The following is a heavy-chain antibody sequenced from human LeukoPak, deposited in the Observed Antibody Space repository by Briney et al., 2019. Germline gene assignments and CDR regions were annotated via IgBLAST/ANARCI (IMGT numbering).Heavy chain of an antibody. D-gene: IGHD2-21*02. CDR1: GFTFDDYA. CDR3: AKDSSVYCGGDCYSSDRFDY. V-gene: IGHV3-43*02. J-gene: IGHJ4*02. Sequence: GGSLRLSCAASGFTFDDYAMHWVRQAPGKGLEWVSLISGDGGSTYYADSVEGRFTISRDNSKNSLYLQMNSLRTEDTALYYCAKDSSVYCGGDCYSSDRFDYWGQGTLVTVSS. CDR2: ISGDGGST.